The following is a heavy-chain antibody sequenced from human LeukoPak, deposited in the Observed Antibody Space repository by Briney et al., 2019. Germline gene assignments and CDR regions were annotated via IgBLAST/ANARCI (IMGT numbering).Heavy chain of an antibody. CDR3: AKDMAASGSVRVFDF. CDR1: GFTSNTYG. V-gene: IGHV3-30*02. J-gene: IGHJ4*02. Sequence: GGSLRLSCAASGFTSNTYGMHWVRQAPGKGLEWVTFIRYDGSNKYYADSVKGRFTISRDNSKNTLYLQMNSLRVEDTAVHYCAKDMAASGSVRVFDFWGQGTLVTVSS. D-gene: IGHD6-13*01. CDR2: IRYDGSNK.